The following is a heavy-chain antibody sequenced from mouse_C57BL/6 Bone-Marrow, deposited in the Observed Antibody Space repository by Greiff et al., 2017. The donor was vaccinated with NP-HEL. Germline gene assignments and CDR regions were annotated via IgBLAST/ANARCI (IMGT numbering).Heavy chain of an antibody. CDR1: GFSFNTYA. D-gene: IGHD2-5*01. V-gene: IGHV10-1*01. CDR2: IRSKSNNYAT. J-gene: IGHJ1*03. Sequence: EVQVVESGGGLVQPKGSLKLSCAASGFSFNTYAMNWVRQAPGKGLEWVARIRSKSNNYATYYADSVKDRFTISRDDSESMLYLQMNNLKTEDTAMYYCVRLPSNYYWYFDVWGTGTTVTVSS. CDR3: VRLPSNYYWYFDV.